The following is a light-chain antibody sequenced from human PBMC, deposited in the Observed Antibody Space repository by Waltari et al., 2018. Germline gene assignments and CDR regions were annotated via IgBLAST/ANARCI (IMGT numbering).Light chain of an antibody. CDR1: QSVSSY. CDR3: QQRSNWPLT. J-gene: IGKJ3*01. CDR2: DAS. V-gene: IGKV3-11*01. Sequence: EIVLTQSPATLSLSPGERATLSCRASQSVSSYLAWYQQKPGQAPRLLNYDASNRATGIPARFSGSGSGTDFTLTISSLESEDFAVYYCQQRSNWPLTFGPGTKVDIK.